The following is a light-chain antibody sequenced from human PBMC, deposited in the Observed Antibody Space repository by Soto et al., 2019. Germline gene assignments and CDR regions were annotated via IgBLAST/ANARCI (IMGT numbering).Light chain of an antibody. V-gene: IGLV9-49*01. CDR2: VGTGGIVG. J-gene: IGLJ2*01. Sequence: QPVLTQPPSASASLGASVTLTYTLSSGYNNYRVDWYQQRPGKGPRFVMRVGTGGIVGSKGDGIPDRFSVLGSGLNRYLTIKNIQEEDESDYHCGADHGSGSNVVFGGGTKLTVL. CDR3: GADHGSGSNVV. CDR1: SGYNNYR.